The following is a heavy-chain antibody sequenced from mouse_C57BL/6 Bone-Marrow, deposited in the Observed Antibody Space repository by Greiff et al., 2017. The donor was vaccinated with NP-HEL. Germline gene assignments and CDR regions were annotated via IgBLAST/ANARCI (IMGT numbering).Heavy chain of an antibody. CDR2: INPSSGYT. D-gene: IGHD3-3*01. CDR3: ARWLPPAMDY. Sequence: VQGVESGAELARPGASVKMSCKASGYTFTSYTMHWVKQRPGQGLEWIGYINPSSGYTKSNQKFKDKATLTADKSSSTAYMQLSSLTSDDSAVYYCARWLPPAMDYWGQGTSVTVSS. J-gene: IGHJ4*01. V-gene: IGHV1-4*01. CDR1: GYTFTSYT.